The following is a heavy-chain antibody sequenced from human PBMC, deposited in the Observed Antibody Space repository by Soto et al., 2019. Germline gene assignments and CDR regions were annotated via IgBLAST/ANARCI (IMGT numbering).Heavy chain of an antibody. J-gene: IGHJ6*03. V-gene: IGHV4-34*01. CDR3: ARAFVVVPAAIDYYYYYYMDV. D-gene: IGHD2-2*01. CDR2: INHSGST. Sequence: TLSLTCAVYGGSFSGYYWSWIRQPPGKGLEWIGEINHSGSTNYNPSLKSRVTISVDTSKNQFSLKLSSVTAADTAVYYCARAFVVVPAAIDYYYYYYMDVWGKGTTVPVSS. CDR1: GGSFSGYY.